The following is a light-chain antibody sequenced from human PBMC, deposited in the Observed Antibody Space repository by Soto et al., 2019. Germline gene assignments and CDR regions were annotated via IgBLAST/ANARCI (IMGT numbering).Light chain of an antibody. Sequence: QSVLTQPPSVSGAPGQRVTISCTGSSSNIGADFDVHWYQQLPGTAPKLLIYGNTNRPSGVSDRFSGSKSGTSASLAITGLQDEDEADYYCQSYDSSLSGVLFGGGTKLTVL. V-gene: IGLV1-40*01. CDR1: SSNIGADFD. J-gene: IGLJ2*01. CDR2: GNT. CDR3: QSYDSSLSGVL.